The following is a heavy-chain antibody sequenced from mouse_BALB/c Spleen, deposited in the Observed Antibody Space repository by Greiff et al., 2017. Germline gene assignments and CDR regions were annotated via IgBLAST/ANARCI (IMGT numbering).Heavy chain of an antibody. Sequence: EVKLVESGGGLVQPGGSRKLSCAASGFTFSSFGMHWVRQAPEKGLEWVAYISSGGSTIYYADTVKGRFTISRDNPKNTLFLQMTSLRSEDTAMYYCARSLYASYAMDYWGQGTSVTVSS. D-gene: IGHD2-3*01. CDR1: GFTFSSFG. J-gene: IGHJ4*01. CDR2: ISSGGSTI. V-gene: IGHV5-17*02. CDR3: ARSLYASYAMDY.